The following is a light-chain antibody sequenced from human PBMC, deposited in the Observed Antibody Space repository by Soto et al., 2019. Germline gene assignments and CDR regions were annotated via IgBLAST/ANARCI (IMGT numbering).Light chain of an antibody. J-gene: IGKJ4*01. CDR2: WAS. CDR1: QSVLYNSNNKNY. Sequence: DIVMTQSPDSLAVSLGERATINCKSSQSVLYNSNNKNYLAWYQQKPGQPPKLLIYWASTRESGVPDRFSGSGSGTDFTLTISSLQAEDVADYFCQQYYSTPPTFGGGTKVEIK. V-gene: IGKV4-1*01. CDR3: QQYYSTPPT.